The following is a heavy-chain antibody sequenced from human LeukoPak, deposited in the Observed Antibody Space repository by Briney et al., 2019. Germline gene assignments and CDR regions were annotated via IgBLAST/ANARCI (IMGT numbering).Heavy chain of an antibody. Sequence: GGSLRLSCAASGFTFSSYAMHWVRQAPGKGLEWVAVISHDGSNKYYADSVKGRFTISRDNSKNTLYLQMNSLRAEDTAVYYCARVNFVPLSHFDSWGQGTLVTVSS. CDR1: GFTFSSYA. CDR2: ISHDGSNK. J-gene: IGHJ4*02. D-gene: IGHD1-1*01. V-gene: IGHV3-30-3*01. CDR3: ARVNFVPLSHFDS.